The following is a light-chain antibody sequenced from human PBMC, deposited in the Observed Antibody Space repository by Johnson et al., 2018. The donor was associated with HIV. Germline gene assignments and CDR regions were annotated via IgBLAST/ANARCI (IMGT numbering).Light chain of an antibody. V-gene: IGLV1-51*02. CDR3: GTWDTSLCVGGV. Sequence: QSVLTQPPSVSAAPGQKVTISCSGSNSNIGNNYVSWYQQVPGTAPKLLIYENTNRPSGIPDRFSGSKSGTSATLGITGLQTGDEADYYCGTWDTSLCVGGVFGTGTKVTVL. CDR1: NSNIGNNY. CDR2: ENT. J-gene: IGLJ1*01.